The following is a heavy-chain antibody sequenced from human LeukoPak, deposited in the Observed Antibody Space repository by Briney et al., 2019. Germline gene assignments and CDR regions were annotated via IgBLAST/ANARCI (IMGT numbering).Heavy chain of an antibody. J-gene: IGHJ4*02. CDR1: GFTFSTYN. CDR2: ITSSSSYI. Sequence: GGSLRLSCAASGFTFSTYNMNWVRQAPGKGLEWVSSITSSSSYIYYADSVKGRFTISRDNAKNSLYLQMNSLRAEDTAVYYCAKSGLNRFDYWGQGTLVTVSS. D-gene: IGHD2-15*01. CDR3: AKSGLNRFDY. V-gene: IGHV3-21*04.